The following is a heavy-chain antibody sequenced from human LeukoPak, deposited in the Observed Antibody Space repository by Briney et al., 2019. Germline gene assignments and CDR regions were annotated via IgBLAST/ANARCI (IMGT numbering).Heavy chain of an antibody. Sequence: GTSVKVSCKASGFTFTSSTIQWVRQARGQRLGWIGWIVVGSGNTNYAQKFQERVIITRDMSTTTVYMELSSLRSEDTAVYYCAGTPWFGELTLDYWGQGTLVTVSS. CDR2: IVVGSGNT. CDR3: AGTPWFGELTLDY. V-gene: IGHV1-58*02. J-gene: IGHJ4*02. D-gene: IGHD3-10*01. CDR1: GFTFTSST.